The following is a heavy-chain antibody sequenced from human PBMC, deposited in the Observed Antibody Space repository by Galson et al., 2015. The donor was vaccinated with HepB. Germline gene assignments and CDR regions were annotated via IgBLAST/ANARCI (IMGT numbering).Heavy chain of an antibody. CDR2: INPSGGST. J-gene: IGHJ5*02. V-gene: IGHV1-46*04. Sequence: SVKVSCKASGYTFTSYYMHWVRQAPGQGLEWMGIINPSGGSTSYAQKLQGRVTMTRDTSTSTVYMELSSLRSEDTAVYYCARDFPNCGGDCGWFDPWGQGTLVTVSS. CDR1: GYTFTSYY. CDR3: ARDFPNCGGDCGWFDP. D-gene: IGHD2-21*02.